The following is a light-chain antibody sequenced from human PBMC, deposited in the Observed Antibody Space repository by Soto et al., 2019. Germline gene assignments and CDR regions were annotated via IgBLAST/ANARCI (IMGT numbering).Light chain of an antibody. J-gene: IGKJ1*01. Sequence: EILLTQSPGTLSLSLGDRATLSCRASQSISSSLAWYQQKPGQAPRLLIYDTSTRATSIPARFSGSGSGTEFTLTISGLQYADFVVYYCLHHNKRHRWTVGQGTKVDIK. V-gene: IGKV3-15*01. CDR3: LHHNKRHRWT. CDR1: QSISSS. CDR2: DTS.